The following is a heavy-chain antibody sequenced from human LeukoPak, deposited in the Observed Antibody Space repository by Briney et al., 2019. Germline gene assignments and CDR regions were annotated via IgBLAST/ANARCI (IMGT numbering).Heavy chain of an antibody. CDR2: ISYDGSNK. CDR3: AKDVPDGYDSSGYATPDY. V-gene: IGHV3-30-3*01. CDR1: GFTFSSYA. Sequence: GGSLGLSCAASGFTFSSYAMHWVRQAPGKGLEWVAVISYDGSNKYYADSVKGRFTISRDNSKNTLYLQMNSLRAEDTAVYYCAKDVPDGYDSSGYATPDYWGQGTLVTVSS. J-gene: IGHJ4*02. D-gene: IGHD3-22*01.